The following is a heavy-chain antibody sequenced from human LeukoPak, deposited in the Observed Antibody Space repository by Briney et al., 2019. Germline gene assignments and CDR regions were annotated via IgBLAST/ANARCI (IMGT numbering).Heavy chain of an antibody. D-gene: IGHD6-13*01. Sequence: GGSLRLSCAASGFTFSSYSMNWVRQAPGKGLEWVSAISGSGGSTYYADSVKGRFTISRDNFKNTLYLQMNSLRAEDTAVYYCAKRGSSSSWLKYPFDYWGQGTLVTVSS. CDR2: ISGSGGST. CDR3: AKRGSSSSWLKYPFDY. CDR1: GFTFSSYS. J-gene: IGHJ4*02. V-gene: IGHV3-23*01.